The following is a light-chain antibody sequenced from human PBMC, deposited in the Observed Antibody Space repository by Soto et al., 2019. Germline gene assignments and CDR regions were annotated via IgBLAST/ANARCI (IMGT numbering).Light chain of an antibody. Sequence: DIQMTQSPSSLSASVGDRVTITCRASQSISSYLNWYQQKPGKAPKLLIYAASSLHSGVPSRFSGSGSGTDFTLTISSLQPEDSATYYGQQSYSTPAFGQGTKVEI. CDR2: AAS. V-gene: IGKV1-39*01. CDR1: QSISSY. J-gene: IGKJ1*01. CDR3: QQSYSTPA.